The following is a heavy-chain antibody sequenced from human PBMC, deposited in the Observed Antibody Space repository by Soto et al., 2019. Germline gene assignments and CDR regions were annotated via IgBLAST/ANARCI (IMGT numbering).Heavy chain of an antibody. Sequence: PGGSLRLACEASGFPFCNHGMHGVRQAPGKGLEWVAVIASDGRDKKFANSVKGRFTISRDNSRDTLYLQMDSLRPDDTALYYCAKDRAVRAASYYLDYWGQGTLVTVSS. J-gene: IGHJ4*02. CDR2: IASDGRDK. D-gene: IGHD1-26*01. CDR1: GFPFCNHG. V-gene: IGHV3-30*02. CDR3: AKDRAVRAASYYLDY.